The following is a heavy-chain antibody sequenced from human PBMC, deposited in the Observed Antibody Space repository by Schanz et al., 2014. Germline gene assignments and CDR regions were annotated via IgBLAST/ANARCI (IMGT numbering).Heavy chain of an antibody. D-gene: IGHD3-22*01. CDR3: ARDIQYHYDTSGPVGAFDI. Sequence: QVQLVQSGAEVKKPGASVKVSCKASGYTFTDYYMHWVRQAPGQGLEWMGRINPNSGGANFAQNFQGRVTMTRETSITTAYMELGRLRSDDTAVYYCARDIQYHYDTSGPVGAFDIWGQGTVVTVSS. J-gene: IGHJ3*02. V-gene: IGHV1-2*06. CDR1: GYTFTDYY. CDR2: INPNSGGA.